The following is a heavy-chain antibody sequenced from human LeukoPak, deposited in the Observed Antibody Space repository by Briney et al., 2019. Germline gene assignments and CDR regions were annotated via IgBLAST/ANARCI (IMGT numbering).Heavy chain of an antibody. CDR2: IHHSGRT. D-gene: IGHD3-22*01. V-gene: IGHV4-38-2*02. CDR1: GSSISSGYY. J-gene: IGHJ4*02. CDR3: VRGRTKAYHCDRSGYVDY. Sequence: SETLSLTCTVSGSSISSGYYWGWVRQPPGKRLEWIGSIHHSGRTYYKTSFKSRVTISVDTSKKQFSLRLNSVTAADTAMYYCVRGRTKAYHCDRSGYVDYWGQGTLVTVSS.